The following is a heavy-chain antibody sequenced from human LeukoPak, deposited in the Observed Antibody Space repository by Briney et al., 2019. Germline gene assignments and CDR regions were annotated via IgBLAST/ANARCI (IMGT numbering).Heavy chain of an antibody. D-gene: IGHD2-15*01. CDR2: VSGSGGGT. CDR3: ANRSCSSGGCYQLDS. Sequence: GGSLRRSCAASGFTFSSYAMGWVRQAPGKGLEWVLLVSGSGGGTYYADSVKGRFTISRDNSKNTLFLKMSSLRAEDTAIYYCANRSCSSGGCYQLDSWGQGTLVTVSS. CDR1: GFTFSSYA. J-gene: IGHJ4*02. V-gene: IGHV3-23*01.